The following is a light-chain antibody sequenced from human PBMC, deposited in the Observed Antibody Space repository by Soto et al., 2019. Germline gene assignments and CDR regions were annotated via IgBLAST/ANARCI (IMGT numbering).Light chain of an antibody. J-gene: IGLJ1*01. CDR1: SSDIGNYNY. CDR2: EVN. Sequence: QSVLTRPASVSGSPGQSITISCTGSSSDIGNYNYVSWYQHHPGKAPKLIIYEVNIRPSEVSNRFSGSKSGNTASLTISGLQAEDEADYYCSSYTSSSTPLYVFGTGTKVTVL. CDR3: SSYTSSSTPLYV. V-gene: IGLV2-14*01.